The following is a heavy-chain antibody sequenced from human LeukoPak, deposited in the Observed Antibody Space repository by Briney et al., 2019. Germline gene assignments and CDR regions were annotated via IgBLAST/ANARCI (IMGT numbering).Heavy chain of an antibody. CDR3: AKALSSSTTYFDY. Sequence: GGSLRLFCAASGFTFSSYAMSWVRQAPGKGLEWVSAISGSGGSTYYADSVKGRFTISRDNSKNTLYLQMNSLRAEDTAVYYCAKALSSSTTYFDYWGQGTLVTVSS. CDR1: GFTFSSYA. D-gene: IGHD6-6*01. J-gene: IGHJ4*02. V-gene: IGHV3-23*01. CDR2: ISGSGGST.